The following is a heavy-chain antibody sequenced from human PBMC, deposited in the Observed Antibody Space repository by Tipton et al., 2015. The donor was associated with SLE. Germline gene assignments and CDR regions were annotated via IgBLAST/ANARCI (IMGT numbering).Heavy chain of an antibody. V-gene: IGHV3-48*03. D-gene: IGHD2-2*01. Sequence: GSLRLSCAASGFTFSSYEMNWVRQAPGKGLEWISYISSGGESINYADSVKGRFTISRDNAKNPLYLQMNNLRAEDTAVYYCARDGAYCSSTSCPGPFYDYWGQGTLVTVSS. CDR2: ISSGGESI. J-gene: IGHJ4*02. CDR1: GFTFSSYE. CDR3: ARDGAYCSSTSCPGPFYDY.